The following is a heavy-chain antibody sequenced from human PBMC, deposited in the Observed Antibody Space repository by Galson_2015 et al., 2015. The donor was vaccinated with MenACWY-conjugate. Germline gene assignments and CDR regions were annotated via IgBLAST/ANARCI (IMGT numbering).Heavy chain of an antibody. D-gene: IGHD5-18*01. Sequence: SLRLSCAASGFSFTTSGMTWVRQAPGKGLELVSSITGASTYIHYADSVKGRFTISRDNARNSVSLQMNSLRAEDTAVYYCARVGTWIHQYFYYMDVWGKGTTVTVSS. CDR3: ARVGTWIHQYFYYMDV. J-gene: IGHJ6*03. V-gene: IGHV3-21*01. CDR2: ITGASTYI. CDR1: GFSFTTSG.